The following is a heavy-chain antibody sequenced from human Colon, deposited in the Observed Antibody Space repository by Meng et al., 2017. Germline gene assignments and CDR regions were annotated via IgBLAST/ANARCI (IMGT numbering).Heavy chain of an antibody. Sequence: RRQGSGPGPVKPSETLSLTCTVSGGSISSNGYYWDWVRQPPGKGLEWIGAIYHSGSTSYNPSLQSRVTMFVDTSKNQFSLMLTSVTATDTAVYYCARRRGGSGRDCWGQGTLVTVSS. CDR1: GGSISSNGYY. D-gene: IGHD3-10*01. CDR3: ARRRGGSGRDC. V-gene: IGHV4-39*01. CDR2: IYHSGST. J-gene: IGHJ4*02.